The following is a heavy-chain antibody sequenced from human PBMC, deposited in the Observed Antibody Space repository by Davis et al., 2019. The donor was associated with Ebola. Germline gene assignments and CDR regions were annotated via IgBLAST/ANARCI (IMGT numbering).Heavy chain of an antibody. J-gene: IGHJ4*02. D-gene: IGHD6-19*01. V-gene: IGHV3-23*01. CDR1: GFIFRDYA. CDR2: ISGSGGAT. CDR3: ATTQWLREFDN. Sequence: PGGSLRLSCAASGFIFRDYAMTWVRQAPGKGLEWVSAISGSGGATYYADSVKGRFTISRDNSKNTLYLQLNSLRAEDTAVYYCATTQWLREFDNWGQGTLVTVSS.